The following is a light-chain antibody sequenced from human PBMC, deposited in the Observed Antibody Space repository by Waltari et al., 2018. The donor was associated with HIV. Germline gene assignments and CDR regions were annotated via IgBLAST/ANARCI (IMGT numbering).Light chain of an antibody. V-gene: IGKV3-20*01. CDR1: QSITSSY. Sequence: EIGLTQSPGTLSLSPGERATLSCGASQSITSSYLSWYQQKPGQAPRLVIYGASSRATGIPDRFSGSGSGADFTLTISRLEPEDFAVYYCQQYSSAPRTFGQGTKLEIK. J-gene: IGKJ2*01. CDR3: QQYSSAPRT. CDR2: GAS.